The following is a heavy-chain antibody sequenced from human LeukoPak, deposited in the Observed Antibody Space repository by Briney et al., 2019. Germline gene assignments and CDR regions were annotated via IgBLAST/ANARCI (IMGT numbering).Heavy chain of an antibody. CDR1: GYTFTSYG. D-gene: IGHD4-17*01. CDR2: INAGNGNT. Sequence: ASVKVSCKASGYTFTSYGISWVRQAPGQRLDWMGWINAGNGNTKYSQKFQGRVTITRDTSASTAYMELSSLRSEDTAVYYCARREGDGDPLGYYYGLDVWGQGTTVTVSS. V-gene: IGHV1-3*01. J-gene: IGHJ6*02. CDR3: ARREGDGDPLGYYYGLDV.